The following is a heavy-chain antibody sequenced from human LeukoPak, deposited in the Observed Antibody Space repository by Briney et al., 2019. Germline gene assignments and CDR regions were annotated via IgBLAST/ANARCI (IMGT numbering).Heavy chain of an antibody. CDR1: GGSVSSGSYY. CDR2: IYYSGST. D-gene: IGHD5-18*01. Sequence: SETLSLTCTVSGGSVSSGSYYWSWIRQPPGKGLEWIGYIYYSGSTNYNPSLKSRVTISVDTSKNQFSLKLSSVTAADTAVYYCAKDRYSYAFEYSDSWGQGTLVTVSS. V-gene: IGHV4-61*01. J-gene: IGHJ4*02. CDR3: AKDRYSYAFEYSDS.